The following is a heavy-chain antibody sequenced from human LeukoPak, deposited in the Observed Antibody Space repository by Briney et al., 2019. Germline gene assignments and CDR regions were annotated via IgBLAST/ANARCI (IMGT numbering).Heavy chain of an antibody. D-gene: IGHD3-16*01. V-gene: IGHV3-48*01. J-gene: IGHJ4*02. Sequence: PGGSLRLSCAASGFTFSLYSMNWVRQAPGKGLEWVSYITSGSSTTYYADSVKGRFTISRDNAKNSLFLQMNSLRAEDTAVYYCARDGGGDYWGQGTLVTVPS. CDR2: ITSGSSTT. CDR3: ARDGGGDY. CDR1: GFTFSLYS.